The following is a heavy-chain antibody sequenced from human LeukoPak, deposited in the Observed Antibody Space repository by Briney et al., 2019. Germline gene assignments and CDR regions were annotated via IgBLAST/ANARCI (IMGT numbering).Heavy chain of an antibody. Sequence: GGSLRLSCAASGFTFSNAWMSWVRQAPGKGLEWVGRIKTKTDGGTTDYAAPVQGRFAISRDDSKNTMFLQMNSLKTEDTAVYYCTSQLLWFGELSHWGQGTLVTVSS. CDR1: GFTFSNAW. J-gene: IGHJ4*02. V-gene: IGHV3-15*01. D-gene: IGHD3-10*01. CDR3: TSQLLWFGELSH. CDR2: IKTKTDGGTT.